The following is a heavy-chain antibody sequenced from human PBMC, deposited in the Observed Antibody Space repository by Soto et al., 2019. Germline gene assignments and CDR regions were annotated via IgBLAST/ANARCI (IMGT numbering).Heavy chain of an antibody. V-gene: IGHV1-69*01. CDR1: GGIFSTYA. D-gene: IGHD3-10*01. CDR3: ARDRDDYGSGNYDNRIDF. J-gene: IGHJ4*02. Sequence: QVQLVQSGAEVKKPGSSVKVSCKASGGIFSTYAISWLRQAPGQGLEWMGGIIPIFGTPNYAQKFQGRVTITADEPTSTAYMELSRLRSEDTAVYYCARDRDDYGSGNYDNRIDFWGQGTLVTVSS. CDR2: IIPIFGTP.